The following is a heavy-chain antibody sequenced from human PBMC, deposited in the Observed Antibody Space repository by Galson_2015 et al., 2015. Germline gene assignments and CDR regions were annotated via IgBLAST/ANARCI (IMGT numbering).Heavy chain of an antibody. CDR3: ARGDRGYFWFDP. V-gene: IGHV4-61*08. Sequence: ETLSLTCTVSGGSISSGGYYWSWIRQPPGKGLEWIGYIYYSGSTNYNPSLKSRVTISVDTSKNQFSLKLSSVTAADTAVYYCARGDRGYFWFDPWGQGTLVTVSS. CDR1: GGSISSGGYY. J-gene: IGHJ5*02. CDR2: IYYSGST. D-gene: IGHD5-18*01.